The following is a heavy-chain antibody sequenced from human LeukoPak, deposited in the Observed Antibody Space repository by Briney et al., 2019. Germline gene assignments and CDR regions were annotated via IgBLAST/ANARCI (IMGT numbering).Heavy chain of an antibody. Sequence: PSETLSLTCTVSGGSISSSSYYWGWIRQPPGKGLEWIGSIYYSGSTYYNPSLKSRVTISVDTSKNQFSLKLSSVTAADTAVYYCARDYGVHYYGSGSYYGMDVWGQGTTVTVSS. CDR2: IYYSGST. CDR1: GGSISSSSYY. CDR3: ARDYGVHYYGSGSYYGMDV. D-gene: IGHD3-10*01. V-gene: IGHV4-39*07. J-gene: IGHJ6*02.